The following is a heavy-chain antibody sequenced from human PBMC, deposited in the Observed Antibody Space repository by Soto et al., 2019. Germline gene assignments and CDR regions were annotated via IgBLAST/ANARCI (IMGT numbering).Heavy chain of an antibody. CDR1: GFTFSSYA. Sequence: GGSLRLSCAASGFTFSSYAMSWVRQAPGKGLEWVSAISGSGGSTYYADSVKGRFTISRDNSKNTLYLQMNSLRAEDTAVYYCATLADILTGYPIYEFDYWGQGTLVTVSS. CDR3: ATLADILTGYPIYEFDY. CDR2: ISGSGGST. V-gene: IGHV3-23*01. J-gene: IGHJ4*02. D-gene: IGHD3-9*01.